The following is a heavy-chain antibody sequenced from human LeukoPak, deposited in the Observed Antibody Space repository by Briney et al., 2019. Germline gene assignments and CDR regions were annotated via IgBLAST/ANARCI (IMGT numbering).Heavy chain of an antibody. D-gene: IGHD1-1*01. Sequence: SETLSLTCAVYGGSFSGYYWSWIRQPPGKGLEWIGEINHSGSTNYNPSLKSRVTISVDTSKNQFSLKLSSVTDADTAVYYCARGLERRYFDYWGQGTLVTVSS. CDR1: GGSFSGYY. CDR3: ARGLERRYFDY. CDR2: INHSGST. V-gene: IGHV4-34*01. J-gene: IGHJ4*02.